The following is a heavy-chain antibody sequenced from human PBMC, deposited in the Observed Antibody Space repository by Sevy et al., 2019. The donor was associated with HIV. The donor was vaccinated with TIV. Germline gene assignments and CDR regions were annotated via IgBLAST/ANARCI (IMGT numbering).Heavy chain of an antibody. Sequence: ASVKVSCKASGYTFTSYGISWVRQAPGQGLEWMGWISAYNGNTNYAQKLQGRVTMTTDTSTSTAYMELGSLRSDDTAVYYCARTYYDFWSGYPPRGHYYGMDVRGQGTTVTVSS. CDR3: ARTYYDFWSGYPPRGHYYGMDV. D-gene: IGHD3-3*01. J-gene: IGHJ6*02. V-gene: IGHV1-18*01. CDR2: ISAYNGNT. CDR1: GYTFTSYG.